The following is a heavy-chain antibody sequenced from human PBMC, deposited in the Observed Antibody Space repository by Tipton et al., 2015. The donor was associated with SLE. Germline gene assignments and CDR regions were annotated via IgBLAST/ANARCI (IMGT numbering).Heavy chain of an antibody. V-gene: IGHV4-39*07. CDR3: ARGDYYDSSGYYFDAFDI. J-gene: IGHJ3*02. Sequence: TLSLTCTVSGGSISSSSYYWGWIRQPPGKGLEWIGSIYYSGSTYYNPSLKSRVTISVDTSKNQFSLKLNSVTAADTAVYYCARGDYYDSSGYYFDAFDIWGRGTMVTVSS. CDR2: IYYSGST. CDR1: GGSISSSSYY. D-gene: IGHD3-22*01.